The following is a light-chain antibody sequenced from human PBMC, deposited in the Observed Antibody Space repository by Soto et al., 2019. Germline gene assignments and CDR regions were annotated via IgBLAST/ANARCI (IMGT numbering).Light chain of an antibody. CDR1: SPNIGSTS. J-gene: IGLJ1*01. CDR2: NNN. CDR3: AAWDVSLNGIYV. Sequence: QSVLTQPPSASGTPGQRVTISCSGSSPNIGSTSVNWYQQLPGTAPKLLIYNNNKWPSGVPDRFSGSKSGTSASLAISGLQSEDEDDYYCAAWDVSLNGIYVFGTGTKLTVL. V-gene: IGLV1-44*01.